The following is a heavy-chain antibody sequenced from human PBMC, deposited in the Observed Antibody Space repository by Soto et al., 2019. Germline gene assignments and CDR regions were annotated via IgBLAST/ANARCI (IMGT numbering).Heavy chain of an antibody. V-gene: IGHV4-59*01. Sequence: ETLSLTCTVSGGSISSYYWSWIRQPPGKGLEWIGYIYYSGSTNYNPSLKSRVTISVDTSKNQFSLKLSSVTAADTAVYYCARGGYSYGRRHGAFDIWGQGTMVTVSS. D-gene: IGHD5-18*01. CDR3: ARGGYSYGRRHGAFDI. J-gene: IGHJ3*02. CDR1: GGSISSYY. CDR2: IYYSGST.